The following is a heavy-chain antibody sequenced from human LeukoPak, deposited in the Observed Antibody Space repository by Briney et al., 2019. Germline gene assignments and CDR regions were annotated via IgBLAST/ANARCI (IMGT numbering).Heavy chain of an antibody. Sequence: ASVKVSCKASGYTFTSYGISWVRQAPGQGREGMGWISAYNGNTNYAQKLQGRVTMTTDTSTSTAYMELRSLRSDDTAVYYCARLTQRAFWSSGWYWVHDYWGQGTLVTVSS. CDR2: ISAYNGNT. V-gene: IGHV1-18*01. CDR3: ARLTQRAFWSSGWYWVHDY. D-gene: IGHD6-19*01. J-gene: IGHJ4*02. CDR1: GYTFTSYG.